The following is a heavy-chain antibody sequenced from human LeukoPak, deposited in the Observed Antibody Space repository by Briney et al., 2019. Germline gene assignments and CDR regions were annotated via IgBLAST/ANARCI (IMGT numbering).Heavy chain of an antibody. Sequence: GGALRLSCAASGFTFSGYVLYWVRQAPGEGLEYGSGISVNGDSTYYADFVKGRFTMSRDNSRNTLNLQMGSLRAEDTAVYYCARIGPGGHFDYWGQGPRVSVSS. V-gene: IGHV3-64*02. CDR3: ARIGPGGHFDY. J-gene: IGHJ4*02. CDR1: GFTFSGYV. CDR2: ISVNGDST. D-gene: IGHD3-16*01.